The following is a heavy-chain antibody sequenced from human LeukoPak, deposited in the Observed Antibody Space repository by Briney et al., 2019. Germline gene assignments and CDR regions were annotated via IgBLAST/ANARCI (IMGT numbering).Heavy chain of an antibody. V-gene: IGHV3-33*06. D-gene: IGHD3-22*01. Sequence: GGSLRLSCAASGFIFSSYGLHWVRQAPGKGLEWVARIWHDGSNDDYADSVKGRFTISRDNSKNTLYLQMNSLRAEDTAIYYCAKVTGDYYDTSGAFDYWGQGTLVTVSS. J-gene: IGHJ4*02. CDR3: AKVTGDYYDTSGAFDY. CDR1: GFIFSSYG. CDR2: IWHDGSND.